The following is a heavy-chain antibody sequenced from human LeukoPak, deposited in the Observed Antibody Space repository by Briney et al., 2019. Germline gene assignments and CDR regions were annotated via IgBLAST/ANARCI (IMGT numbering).Heavy chain of an antibody. CDR3: AREGRKWYSYGTYRHYYYMDV. D-gene: IGHD5-18*01. CDR2: INSGDSTV. J-gene: IGHJ6*03. V-gene: IGHV3-11*01. Sequence: KPGGSLRLSCAASGFTFSDYYMSWIRQAPGKGLEWVSYINSGDSTVYYADSVKGRFTISRDNAKNSLYLQMSSLRVEDTAVYYCAREGRKWYSYGTYRHYYYMDVWGKGTTATVSS. CDR1: GFTFSDYY.